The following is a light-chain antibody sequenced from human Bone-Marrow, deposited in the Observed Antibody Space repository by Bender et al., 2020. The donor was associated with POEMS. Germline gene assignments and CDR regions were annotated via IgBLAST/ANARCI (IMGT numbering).Light chain of an antibody. CDR3: AIWDDSLNGWV. V-gene: IGLV1-44*01. Sequence: QSVLTQPPSASGTPGQRVTTSCSGSSSKFGSYPVNWYQQLPGAAPKLVIFNNSQRPSGVPDRFSGSNSGTSASLAISGLLSDDEADFYCAIWDDSLNGWVFGGGTKLTVL. CDR1: SSKFGSYP. CDR2: NNS. J-gene: IGLJ3*02.